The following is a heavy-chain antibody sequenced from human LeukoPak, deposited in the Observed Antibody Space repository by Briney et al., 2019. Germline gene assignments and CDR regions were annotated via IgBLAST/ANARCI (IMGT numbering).Heavy chain of an antibody. CDR1: GFTFSDYY. Sequence: GGSLRLSCAASGFTFSDYYMRWIRQGPGKGLEWVSYISSSGSTIYYADSVKGRFTISRDNAKNSLYLQMNSLRAEDTAVYYCARDLRRYSSSWYVLDYYYGMDVWGQGTTVTVSS. J-gene: IGHJ6*02. CDR3: ARDLRRYSSSWYVLDYYYGMDV. CDR2: ISSSGSTI. D-gene: IGHD6-13*01. V-gene: IGHV3-11*01.